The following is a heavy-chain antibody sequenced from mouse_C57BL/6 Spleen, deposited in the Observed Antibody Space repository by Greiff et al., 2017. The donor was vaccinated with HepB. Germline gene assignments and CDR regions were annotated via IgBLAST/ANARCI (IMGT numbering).Heavy chain of an antibody. V-gene: IGHV1-50*01. CDR3: ARSSFITTVDYFDY. D-gene: IGHD1-1*01. CDR1: GYTFTSYW. J-gene: IGHJ2*01. Sequence: QVQLQQPGAELVTPGASVKLSCKASGYTFTSYWMPWVKQRPGQGLEWIGEIDPSDSYTNYNQKFKGKATLTVDTSSSTAYMQRSSLTSEDSAVYYCARSSFITTVDYFDYWGQGTTLTVSS. CDR2: IDPSDSYT.